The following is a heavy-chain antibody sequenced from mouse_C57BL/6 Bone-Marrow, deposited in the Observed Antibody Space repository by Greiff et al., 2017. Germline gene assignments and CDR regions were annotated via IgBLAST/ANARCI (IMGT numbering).Heavy chain of an antibody. J-gene: IGHJ3*01. CDR1: GYTFTSYW. D-gene: IGHD1-1*01. V-gene: IGHV1-55*01. CDR3: SRSMGVYGAY. CDR2: IYPGSGST. Sequence: QVQLQQPGAELVKPGASVKLSCKASGYTFTSYWITWVKQRPGQGLEWIGEIYPGSGSTNSNQKFNSKATLTVDTSSSTAYMPLSCLTSEDSAVYYCSRSMGVYGAYWGQGTPVTVSS.